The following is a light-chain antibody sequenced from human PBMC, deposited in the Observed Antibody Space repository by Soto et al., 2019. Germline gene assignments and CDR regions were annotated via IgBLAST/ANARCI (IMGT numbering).Light chain of an antibody. J-gene: IGLJ1*01. Sequence: QSALTQPASVSGYPGQSITISCTGTSSDIGTYNLVSWYQHYPGKAPKLMMYEGIKRPSGVSNRFSGSTSFNTAFLTISGLQAEDEADYYCCSYAGSGTDNYVFGSGTKLTVL. CDR2: EGI. CDR3: CSYAGSGTDNYV. CDR1: SSDIGTYNL. V-gene: IGLV2-23*01.